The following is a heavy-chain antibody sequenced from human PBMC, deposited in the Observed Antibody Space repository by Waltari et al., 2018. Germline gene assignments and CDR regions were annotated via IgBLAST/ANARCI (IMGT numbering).Heavy chain of an antibody. J-gene: IGHJ4*02. CDR2: MYSGGNT. CDR1: GFTVRTNF. V-gene: IGHV3-53*01. D-gene: IGHD6-19*01. Sequence: EVQLVESGGNLIQPGGSLRLSCAASGFTVRTNFISWVRQAPGKGLEGVSMMYSGGNTYYAGSVKGRFTISRDNYKNMVYLEMNSLRAEDTAVYYCAKQSPSYTRGWYPLESWGPGTLVTVSP. CDR3: AKQSPSYTRGWYPLES.